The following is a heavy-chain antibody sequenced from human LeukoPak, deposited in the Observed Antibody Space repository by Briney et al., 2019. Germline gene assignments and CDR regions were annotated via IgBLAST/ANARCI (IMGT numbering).Heavy chain of an antibody. CDR1: GFTFSSYG. CDR3: ARDSRADSIQLWLYDAFGI. CDR2: IWYDGRNK. J-gene: IGHJ3*02. D-gene: IGHD5-18*01. Sequence: PGGSLRLSCAASGFTFSSYGMHWVRQAPGRGLEWVALIWYDGRNKYYADSVKGRFTISRDNSKNTLSLQLNSLRDEDTAVYYCARDSRADSIQLWLYDAFGIWGQGTMVTVSS. V-gene: IGHV3-33*01.